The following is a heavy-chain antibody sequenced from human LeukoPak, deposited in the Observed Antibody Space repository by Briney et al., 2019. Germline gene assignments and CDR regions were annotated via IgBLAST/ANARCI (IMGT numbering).Heavy chain of an antibody. Sequence: GGSLRLSCAASGFTFSSYAMSWVRQAPGKGLEWVSAISGSGGSTYYADSVKGRFTISRDNSKNTLYLQMNSLRAEDTAVYYCAKVRWELLTGKWFDPWGQGTLVTVYS. CDR3: AKVRWELLTGKWFDP. J-gene: IGHJ5*02. CDR2: ISGSGGST. V-gene: IGHV3-23*01. CDR1: GFTFSSYA. D-gene: IGHD1-26*01.